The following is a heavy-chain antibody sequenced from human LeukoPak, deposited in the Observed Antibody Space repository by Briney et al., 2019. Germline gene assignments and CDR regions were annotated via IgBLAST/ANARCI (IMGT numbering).Heavy chain of an antibody. CDR1: GFTFSSYS. CDR2: ISSSSSYI. J-gene: IGHJ6*03. CDR3: ARASDFWSGAYYYYMDV. V-gene: IGHV3-21*01. D-gene: IGHD3-3*01. Sequence: GGSLRLSCAASGFTFSSYSMNWVRQAPGKGLEWVSSISSSSSYIYYADSVKGRFTISRDNAKNSLYLQMNSLRAEDTAVYYCARASDFWSGAYYYYMDVWGKGTTVTVSS.